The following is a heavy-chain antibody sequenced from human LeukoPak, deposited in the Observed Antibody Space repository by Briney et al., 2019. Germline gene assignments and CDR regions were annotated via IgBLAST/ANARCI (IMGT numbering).Heavy chain of an antibody. J-gene: IGHJ4*02. Sequence: ASVKVSCKASGYTFTSYGISWVRQAPGQGLEWMGWISAYNGNTNYAQKLQGRVTVTTDTSTSTAYMELRSLRSDDTAVYYCARLRNYDFWSGDDFDYWGQGTLVTVSS. V-gene: IGHV1-18*01. CDR2: ISAYNGNT. D-gene: IGHD3-3*01. CDR3: ARLRNYDFWSGDDFDY. CDR1: GYTFTSYG.